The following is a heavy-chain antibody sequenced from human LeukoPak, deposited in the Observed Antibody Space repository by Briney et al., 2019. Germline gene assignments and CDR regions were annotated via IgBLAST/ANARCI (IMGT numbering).Heavy chain of an antibody. CDR3: ARGLTDIVVVVAATDAFDI. CDR2: ISYDGSNK. J-gene: IGHJ3*02. Sequence: GRSLRLPCAASGFTFSSYGMHWVRQPPGKGLEWVAVISYDGSNKYYADSVKGRFTISRDNSKNTLYLQMNSLRAEDTAVYYCARGLTDIVVVVAATDAFDIWGQGTMVTVSS. D-gene: IGHD2-15*01. V-gene: IGHV3-30*03. CDR1: GFTFSSYG.